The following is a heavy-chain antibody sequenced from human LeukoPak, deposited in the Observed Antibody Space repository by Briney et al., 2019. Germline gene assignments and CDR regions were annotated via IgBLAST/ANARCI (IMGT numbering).Heavy chain of an antibody. V-gene: IGHV4-38-2*02. CDR1: GYSISSGYY. CDR3: AREWISGYNWFDP. J-gene: IGHJ5*02. CDR2: IYHSGST. Sequence: SETLSLTCAVSGYSISSGYYWGRIRQPPGKGLEWIGSIYHSGSTYYNPSLKSRVTISVDTSKNQFSLKLSSVTAADTAVYYCAREWISGYNWFDPWGQGTLVTVSS. D-gene: IGHD5-12*01.